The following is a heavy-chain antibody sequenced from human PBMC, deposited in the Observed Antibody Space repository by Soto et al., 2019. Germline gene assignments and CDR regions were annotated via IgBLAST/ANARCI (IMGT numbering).Heavy chain of an antibody. CDR1: GFTFSSYA. Sequence: PGGSLRLSCAASGFTFSSYAMHWVRQAPGKGLEWVAVISYDGSNKYYADSVKGRFTISRDNSKNTLYLQMNSLRAEDTAVYYCARDGGYDILTGILDYWGQGTLVTVSS. D-gene: IGHD3-9*01. J-gene: IGHJ4*02. CDR3: ARDGGYDILTGILDY. CDR2: ISYDGSNK. V-gene: IGHV3-30-3*01.